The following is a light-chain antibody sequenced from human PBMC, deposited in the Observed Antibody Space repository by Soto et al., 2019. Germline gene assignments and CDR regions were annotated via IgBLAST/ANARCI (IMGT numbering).Light chain of an antibody. CDR3: HQYDSSPLT. CDR2: GAS. CDR1: QSVSSSY. J-gene: IGKJ4*01. V-gene: IGKV3-20*01. Sequence: EIVLTQSPGTLSLSPGERATLSCRASQSVSSSYLAWYQQKPGQAPRLLIYGASSRATGIPDRFSGSGSGTTFTLTISRLELEDFAVFYCHQYDSSPLTFGGGTKGEIK.